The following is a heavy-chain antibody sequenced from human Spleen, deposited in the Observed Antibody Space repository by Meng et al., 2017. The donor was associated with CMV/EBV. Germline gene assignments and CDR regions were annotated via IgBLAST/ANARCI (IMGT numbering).Heavy chain of an antibody. J-gene: IGHJ4*02. Sequence: SCAASEFTFSGYWMSWVRQAPGKGLELVAHIKQDGSEKYYVDSVKGRFTISRDNAKNSLYLQMSSLRAEDSAVYYCARAHEGSGYYDYWGQGALVTVSS. CDR1: EFTFSGYW. CDR2: IKQDGSEK. D-gene: IGHD3-10*01. CDR3: ARAHEGSGYYDY. V-gene: IGHV3-7*04.